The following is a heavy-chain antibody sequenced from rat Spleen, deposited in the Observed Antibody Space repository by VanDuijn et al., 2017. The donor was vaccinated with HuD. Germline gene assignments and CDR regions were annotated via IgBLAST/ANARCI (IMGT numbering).Heavy chain of an antibody. CDR1: GFTFNNYW. Sequence: EVQLVESGGGLVQPGGSLKLSCVASGFTFNNYWMTWIRQAPGRGLEWVASITNASGRTYYSDFVKGRFTISRDTAQNTIYLQMNSLRSEDTATXXCAXXXFXXXWGQGVXXTVSS. CDR2: ITNASGRT. V-gene: IGHV5-31*01. CDR3: AXXXFXXX. D-gene: IGHD3-2*01. J-gene: IGHJ2*01.